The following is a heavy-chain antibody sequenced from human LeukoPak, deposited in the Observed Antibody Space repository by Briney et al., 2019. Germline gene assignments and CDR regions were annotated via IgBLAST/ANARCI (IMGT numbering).Heavy chain of an antibody. J-gene: IGHJ4*02. CDR1: GGSISGYY. V-gene: IGHV4-59*01. CDR3: AREGTTVTHFDY. Sequence: PSETLSLTCTVSGGSISGYYWSWIRQPPRKGLEWIGYIYSSGSTNYNPSLKSRVTISIDTSKNQFSLKLSSVTAADTAVYYCAREGTTVTHFDYWGQGTLVTVSS. CDR2: IYSSGST. D-gene: IGHD4-11*01.